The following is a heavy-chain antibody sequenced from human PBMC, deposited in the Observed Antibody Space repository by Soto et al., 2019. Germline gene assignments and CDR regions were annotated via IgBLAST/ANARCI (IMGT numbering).Heavy chain of an antibody. Sequence: PSETLSLTCTVSGGSISTYYWSCIRQPPGKGLEWIVYIYYNGRTNYNPSLESRVTISLDTSKSQFSLKLSSVSAADTAVYYCARDGSGYDFWSGPYFFDYWGPGTLVTVSS. CDR2: IYYNGRT. D-gene: IGHD3-3*01. CDR1: GGSISTYY. CDR3: ARDGSGYDFWSGPYFFDY. V-gene: IGHV4-59*01. J-gene: IGHJ4*02.